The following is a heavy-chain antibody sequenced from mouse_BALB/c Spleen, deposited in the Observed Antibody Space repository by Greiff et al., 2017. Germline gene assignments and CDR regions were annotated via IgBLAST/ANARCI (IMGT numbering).Heavy chain of an antibody. Sequence: DVMLVESGGGLVKPGGSLKLSCAASGFAFSSYDMSWVRQTPEKRLEWVAYISSGGGSTYYPDTVKGRFTISRDNAKNTLYLQMSSLKSEDTAMCYCARQDHYEYYFDYWGQGTTLTVSS. CDR2: ISSGGGST. CDR3: ARQDHYEYYFDY. CDR1: GFAFSSYD. D-gene: IGHD1-1*01. J-gene: IGHJ2*01. V-gene: IGHV5-12-1*01.